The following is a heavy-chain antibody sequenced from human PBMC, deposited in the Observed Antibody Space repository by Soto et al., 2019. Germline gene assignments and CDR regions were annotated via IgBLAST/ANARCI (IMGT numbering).Heavy chain of an antibody. Sequence: GGSLRLSCAASGFTFNSFSINWVRQAPGKGLEWVSYISSSSSTIYYADSVKGRFTISRDNAKNSLYLQMNRLRDEDTAVYYCAGITMVRGALDYWGQGTLVTVSS. V-gene: IGHV3-48*02. D-gene: IGHD3-10*01. CDR3: AGITMVRGALDY. J-gene: IGHJ4*02. CDR1: GFTFNSFS. CDR2: ISSSSSTI.